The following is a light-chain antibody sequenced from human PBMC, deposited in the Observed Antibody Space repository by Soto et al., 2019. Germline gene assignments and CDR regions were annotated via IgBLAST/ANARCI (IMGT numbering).Light chain of an antibody. CDR2: EVT. J-gene: IGLJ1*01. Sequence: QSVLTQPPSASGFPGQSVTISCTGTSSDVGYYDYVSWYQQHPGKAPKLVIYEVTKRPSGVPDRVSASKSGNTASLIVSGLRAEDEADYYCSSYAGSNNFVFGSGTKLTVL. V-gene: IGLV2-8*01. CDR3: SSYAGSNNFV. CDR1: SSDVGYYDY.